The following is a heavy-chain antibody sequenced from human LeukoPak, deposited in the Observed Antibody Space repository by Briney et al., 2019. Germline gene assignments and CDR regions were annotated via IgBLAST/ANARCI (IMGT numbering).Heavy chain of an antibody. J-gene: IGHJ4*02. CDR3: ARDKQHSYGRYFDH. CDR1: GGSISTYH. CDR2: MQSTGNS. V-gene: IGHV4-59*01. D-gene: IGHD5-18*01. Sequence: TSETLSLTCTVSGGSISTYHWNWIRKSPEKGLEWIGYMQSTGNSNYNPSLKSRVTMSVDMSRNQIVLNLSSVTAADTAAYFCARDKQHSYGRYFDHWGQGTLVTVSS.